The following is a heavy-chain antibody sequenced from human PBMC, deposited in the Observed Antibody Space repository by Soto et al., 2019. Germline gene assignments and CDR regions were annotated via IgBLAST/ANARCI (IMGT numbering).Heavy chain of an antibody. CDR1: GGSISSGGYY. CDR3: ASGSGSYYSWFDP. V-gene: IGHV4-31*03. J-gene: IGHJ5*02. Sequence: QVQLQESGPGLVKPSQTLSLTCTVSGGSISSGGYYWSWIRQHPGKGLEWIGYIYYSRSTYYNPSLRSRVTISVDTSKNQFSLKLSSVTAADTAVYYCASGSGSYYSWFDPWGQGTLVTVSS. D-gene: IGHD3-10*01. CDR2: IYYSRST.